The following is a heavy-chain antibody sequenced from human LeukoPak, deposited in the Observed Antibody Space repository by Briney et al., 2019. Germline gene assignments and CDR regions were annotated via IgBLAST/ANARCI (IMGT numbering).Heavy chain of an antibody. CDR2: INPNSGGT. J-gene: IGHJ4*02. V-gene: IGHV1-2*02. CDR1: GYTFTSYA. Sequence: ASVKVSCKASGYTFTSYAMNWVRQAPGQGLEWMGWINPNSGGTNYAQKFQGRVTMTRDTSINTAYMELSRLRSDDTAVYYCAGDMVRGVILRRVLEYWGQGTLVTVSS. D-gene: IGHD3-10*01. CDR3: AGDMVRGVILRRVLEY.